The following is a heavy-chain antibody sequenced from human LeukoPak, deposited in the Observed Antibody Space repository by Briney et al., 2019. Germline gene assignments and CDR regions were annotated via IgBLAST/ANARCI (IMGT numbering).Heavy chain of an antibody. J-gene: IGHJ6*02. CDR2: ISGSGGST. V-gene: IGHV3-23*01. D-gene: IGHD3-3*01. Sequence: GGSLRLSCAASGFTFSSYAMSWVRQAPGKGLEWVSAISGSGGSTYYADSAKGRFTISRDNSKNTLYLQMNSLRAEDTAVYYCAKGAARSPPDDFWSGPSYGMDVWGQGTTVTVSS. CDR1: GFTFSSYA. CDR3: AKGAARSPPDDFWSGPSYGMDV.